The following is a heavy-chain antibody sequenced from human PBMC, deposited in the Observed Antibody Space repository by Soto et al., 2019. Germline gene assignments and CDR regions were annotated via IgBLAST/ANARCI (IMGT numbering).Heavy chain of an antibody. CDR3: ARGGATTEYCYFGMDV. CDR1: GFTVSSNY. J-gene: IGHJ6*02. Sequence: GGSLRLSCAASGFTVSSNYMSWVRQAPGEGLEWVSVIYSGGSTYYADSVKGRFTISRDNSKNTLYLQINSLRAEDTAVYYCARGGATTEYCYFGMDVWGQGITVNVSS. V-gene: IGHV3-53*01. D-gene: IGHD1-26*01. CDR2: IYSGGST.